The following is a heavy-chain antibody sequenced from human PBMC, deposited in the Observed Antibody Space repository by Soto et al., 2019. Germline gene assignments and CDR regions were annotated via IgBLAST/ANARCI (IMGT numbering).Heavy chain of an antibody. J-gene: IGHJ6*02. V-gene: IGHV4-4*07. D-gene: IGHD3-22*01. CDR2: IYTTGST. CDR1: GGSISTYF. CDR3: AREGGYLDSSGSGVYHYHGVDV. Sequence: SEILSLTCTVSGGSISTYFWSWIRQPAGGGLEWIGRIYTTGSTNYNPSLKSRVTMSLDTSRNQFSLKLSSVTAADTAVYYCAREGGYLDSSGSGVYHYHGVDVWGQGTTVTVSS.